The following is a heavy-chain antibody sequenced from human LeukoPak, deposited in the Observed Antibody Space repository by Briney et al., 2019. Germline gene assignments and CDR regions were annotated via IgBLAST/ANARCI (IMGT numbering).Heavy chain of an antibody. J-gene: IGHJ4*02. D-gene: IGHD3-22*01. Sequence: SETLSLTCTVSGGSISSGGYYWSWIRQRPGKGLEWMGYISHSGNAYYNPSLKSRLNISADTSRNQFSLKLRSVTAADTALYFCAREGYYYDSSGPIDYWGQGTLVTVSS. CDR2: ISHSGNA. V-gene: IGHV4-31*03. CDR1: GGSISSGGYY. CDR3: AREGYYYDSSGPIDY.